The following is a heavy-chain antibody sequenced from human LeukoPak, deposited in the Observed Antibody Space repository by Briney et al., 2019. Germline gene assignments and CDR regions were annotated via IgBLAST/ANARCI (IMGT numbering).Heavy chain of an antibody. CDR3: AREEYNYGQFEY. CDR1: GGSISSYY. V-gene: IGHV4-59*01. Sequence: PSETLSLTCTVSGGSISSYYWSWIRQPPGKGLEWIGYIYYSGSTNYNPSLKSRVTISLDTSKNQFSLKLSSVTAAGTAVYYCAREEYNYGQFEYWGQGTLVTVSS. CDR2: IYYSGST. D-gene: IGHD5-18*01. J-gene: IGHJ4*02.